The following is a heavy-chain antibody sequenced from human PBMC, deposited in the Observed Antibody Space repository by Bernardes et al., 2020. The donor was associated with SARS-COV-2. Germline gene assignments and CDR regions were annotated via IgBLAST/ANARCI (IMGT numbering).Heavy chain of an antibody. CDR2: ISGYNGNT. V-gene: IGHV1-18*01. CDR1: GYTFTTYG. CDR3: ARDPRYCSGGSCYSHNNWFDS. D-gene: IGHD2-15*01. Sequence: ASVKVSCKASGYTFTTYGISWVRQAPGQGLEWMGWISGYNGNTNYAQKLQGRVTMTTDTSTSTAYIELRSLRSDDTAVYYCARDPRYCSGGSCYSHNNWFDSWGQGTLVTVSS. J-gene: IGHJ5*01.